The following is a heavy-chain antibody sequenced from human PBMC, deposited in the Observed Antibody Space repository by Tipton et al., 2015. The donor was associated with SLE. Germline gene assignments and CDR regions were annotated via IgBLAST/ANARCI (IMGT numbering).Heavy chain of an antibody. CDR2: IYYSGIT. CDR1: DGSINSRNYY. V-gene: IGHV4-39*07. Sequence: TLSLTCTVSDGSINSRNYYWGWIRQPPGKGLEWIGGIYYSGITYYNPSLKGRVIMSVDTSKNQFSLRLISLTAADTAVYFCGRASGWVSLNWFDPWGQGTLVTVSS. D-gene: IGHD6-19*01. J-gene: IGHJ5*02. CDR3: GRASGWVSLNWFDP.